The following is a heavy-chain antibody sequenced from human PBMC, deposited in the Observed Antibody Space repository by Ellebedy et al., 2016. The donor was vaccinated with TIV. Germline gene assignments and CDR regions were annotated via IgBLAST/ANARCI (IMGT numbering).Heavy chain of an antibody. CDR2: ISSSSSYT. V-gene: IGHV3-11*06. CDR1: GFTFSDYY. D-gene: IGHD4-23*01. CDR3: ARSHSWSYGGNYPRPEHFDY. Sequence: GESLKISCAASGFTFSDYYMSWIRQAPGKGLEWVSYISSSSSYTNYADSVKGRFTISRDNAKNSLYLQMNSLRAEDTAVYYCARSHSWSYGGNYPRPEHFDYWGQGTLVTVSS. J-gene: IGHJ4*02.